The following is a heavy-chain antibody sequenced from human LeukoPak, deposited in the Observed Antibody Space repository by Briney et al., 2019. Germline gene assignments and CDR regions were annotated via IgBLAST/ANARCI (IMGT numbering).Heavy chain of an antibody. J-gene: IGHJ4*02. V-gene: IGHV3-23*01. CDR3: AKDKIYDSSGPFDY. Sequence: GGTLRLSCAASGFTFNTYGMSWVRQAPGKGLEWVSGISGSGGSTYYADSVKGRFTISRDNSKNTLYLQMNSLRAEDTAVYYCAKDKIYDSSGPFDYWGQGTLVTVSS. CDR2: ISGSGGST. D-gene: IGHD3-22*01. CDR1: GFTFNTYG.